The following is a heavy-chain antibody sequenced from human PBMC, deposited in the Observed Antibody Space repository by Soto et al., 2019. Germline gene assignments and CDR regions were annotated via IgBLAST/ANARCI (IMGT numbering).Heavy chain of an antibody. V-gene: IGHV4-31*03. CDR3: ARDRGGSDYYYYYGMDV. CDR2: IYYSGST. D-gene: IGHD1-26*01. Sequence: QVQLQESGPGLVKPSQTLSLTCTVSGGSISSGGYYWSWIRQHPGKGLEWIGYIYYSGSTYYNPSLKSRVTISVDTSKNQFSLKLSSVTAADTAVYYCARDRGGSDYYYYYGMDVWGQGTTVTVSS. CDR1: GGSISSGGYY. J-gene: IGHJ6*02.